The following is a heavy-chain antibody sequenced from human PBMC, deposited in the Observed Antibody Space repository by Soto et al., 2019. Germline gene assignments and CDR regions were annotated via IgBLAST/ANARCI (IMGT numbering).Heavy chain of an antibody. V-gene: IGHV4-34*01. J-gene: IGHJ5*02. D-gene: IGHD3-16*02. CDR2: INHSGST. CDR1: GGSFSGYY. CDR3: ARGSISVYVWGSYRQNWFDP. Sequence: QVQLQQWGAGLLKPSETLSLTCAVYGGSFSGYYWSWIRQPPGKGLEWIGEINHSGSTNYNPSLKRRVTISVDTSKNQFSLKLSSVTAADTAVYYCARGSISVYVWGSYRQNWFDPWGQGTLVTVSS.